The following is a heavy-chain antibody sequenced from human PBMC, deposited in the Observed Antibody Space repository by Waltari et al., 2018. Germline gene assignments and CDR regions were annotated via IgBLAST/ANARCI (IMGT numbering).Heavy chain of an antibody. CDR1: GFTVSSYE. V-gene: IGHV3-48*03. CDR2: ISSSGSTI. CDR3: ARGGVELRLAFDI. J-gene: IGHJ3*02. D-gene: IGHD1-7*01. Sequence: EVQLVESGGGRVQPGGSVRLSCAASGFTVSSYEMHWVRQAPGKGLEWVSYISSSGSTIYYADSVKGRFTISRDNAKNSLYLQMNSLRAEDTAVYYCARGGVELRLAFDIWGQGTMVTVSS.